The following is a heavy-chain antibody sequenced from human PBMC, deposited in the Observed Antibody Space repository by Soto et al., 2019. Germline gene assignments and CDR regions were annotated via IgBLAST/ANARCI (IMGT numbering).Heavy chain of an antibody. CDR2: INPSGGST. D-gene: IGHD4-17*01. CDR1: GYTFTSYY. CDR3: VKDSLNYGYFDY. J-gene: IGHJ4*02. Sequence: ASVKVSCKASGYTFTSYYMHWVRQAPGQGLEWMGIINPSGGSTSYAQKFQGRVTMTRDTSTSTVYMELSSLRSEDTAVYYCVKDSLNYGYFDYWGQGTLVTVSS. V-gene: IGHV1-46*01.